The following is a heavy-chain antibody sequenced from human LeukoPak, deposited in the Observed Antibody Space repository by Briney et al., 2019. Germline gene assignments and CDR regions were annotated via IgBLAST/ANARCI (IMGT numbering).Heavy chain of an antibody. CDR1: GGSISSGSYY. CDR2: IYTSGST. Sequence: SETLSLTCTVSGGSISSGSYYWSWIRQPAGKGLEWIGRIYTSGSTNYNPSLKSRVTISVDTSKNQFSLKLSSVTAADTAVYYCARTQRITMVRGVIHWFDPWGQGTLVTVSS. V-gene: IGHV4-61*02. J-gene: IGHJ5*02. D-gene: IGHD3-10*01. CDR3: ARTQRITMVRGVIHWFDP.